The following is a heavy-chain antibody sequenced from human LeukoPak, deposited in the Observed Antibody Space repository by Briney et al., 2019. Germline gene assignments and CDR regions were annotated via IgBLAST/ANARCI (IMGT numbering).Heavy chain of an antibody. CDR3: TRDSNLWSGYSVGWFDP. D-gene: IGHD3-3*01. Sequence: PGGSLRLSCTASGFTFGDYAMSWVRQAPGKGLEWVGFIRSKAYGGTTEYAASVKGRFTISRDDSKSIAYLQMNSLKTEDTAVYYCTRDSNLWSGYSVGWFDPWGQGTLVTVSS. J-gene: IGHJ5*02. CDR2: IRSKAYGGTT. CDR1: GFTFGDYA. V-gene: IGHV3-49*04.